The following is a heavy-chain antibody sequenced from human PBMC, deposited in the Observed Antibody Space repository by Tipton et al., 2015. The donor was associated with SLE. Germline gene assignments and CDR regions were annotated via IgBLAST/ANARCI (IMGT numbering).Heavy chain of an antibody. V-gene: IGHV4-30-2*01. CDR1: GGPISSAGYS. J-gene: IGHJ2*01. CDR2: IFQRGST. D-gene: IGHD6-13*01. CDR3: ARDFFSSSWFPRLWYFDL. Sequence: TLSLTCAVSGGPISSAGYSWSWIRQPPGKGLEWIGYIFQRGSTYYNPSLKSRVTISVDTSKNQFSLKLSSVTAADTAVYYCARDFFSSSWFPRLWYFDLWGRGTLVTVSS.